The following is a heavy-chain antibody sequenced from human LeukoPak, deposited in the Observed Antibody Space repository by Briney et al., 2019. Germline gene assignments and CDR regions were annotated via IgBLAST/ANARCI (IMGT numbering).Heavy chain of an antibody. CDR3: ARRWIQLWPDAFDI. J-gene: IGHJ4*02. D-gene: IGHD5-18*01. CDR2: ISSSSSYI. V-gene: IGHV3-21*01. CDR1: GFTFSTYN. Sequence: GGSLRLSCEASGFTFSTYNMNWVRQAPGKGLEWVSSISSSSSYIYYADSVKGRFTISRDNAKNSLYLQMNSLRAEDTAVYYCARRWIQLWPDAFDIWGQGTLVTVSS.